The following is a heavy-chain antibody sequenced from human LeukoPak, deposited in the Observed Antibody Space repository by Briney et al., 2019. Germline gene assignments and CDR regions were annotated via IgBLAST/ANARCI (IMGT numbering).Heavy chain of an antibody. CDR3: ARGLRGIVGANGYDY. J-gene: IGHJ4*02. Sequence: ASVKVSCKASGGTFSSYAISWVRQAPGQGLEWMGRIIPILGIANYAQKFQGRVTITADKSTSTAYMELSSLRSEDTAVYYCARGLRGIVGANGYDYWGQGTLVTVSS. CDR2: IIPILGIA. V-gene: IGHV1-69*04. D-gene: IGHD1-26*01. CDR1: GGTFSSYA.